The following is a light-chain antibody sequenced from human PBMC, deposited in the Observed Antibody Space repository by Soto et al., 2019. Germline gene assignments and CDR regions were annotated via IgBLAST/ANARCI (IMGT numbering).Light chain of an antibody. Sequence: EIVLTQSPATLSLSPGERATLSCRASQTVPNSHIRHLAWYHQKPGQAPRLLIYGASTRATGIPARFSGSGSGTEFTLTISSLQSEDFAVYYCQQYNNWPLYTFGQGTKLEIK. CDR3: QQYNNWPLYT. J-gene: IGKJ2*01. CDR1: QTVPNSHIRH. V-gene: IGKV3-15*01. CDR2: GAS.